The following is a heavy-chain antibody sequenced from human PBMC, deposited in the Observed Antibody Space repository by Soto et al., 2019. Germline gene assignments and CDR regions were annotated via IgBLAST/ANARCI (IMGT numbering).Heavy chain of an antibody. CDR3: AREPGAHFDY. CDR1: GFTFSSYS. J-gene: IGHJ4*02. V-gene: IGHV3-21*01. CDR2: ISSSSSYI. D-gene: IGHD1-26*01. Sequence: EVQLVESGGGLVKPGGSLRLSCAASGFTFSSYSMNWVLQAPGKGLEWVSSISSSSSYIYYADSVKGRFTISRDNAKNSLYLQMNSLRAEDTAVYYCAREPGAHFDYWGQGTLVTVSS.